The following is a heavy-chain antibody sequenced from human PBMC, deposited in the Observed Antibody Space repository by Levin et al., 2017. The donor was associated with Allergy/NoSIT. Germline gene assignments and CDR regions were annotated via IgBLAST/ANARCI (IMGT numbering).Heavy chain of an antibody. J-gene: IGHJ4*02. Sequence: GGSLRLSCAASGFTFSAYGMHWVRQAPGKGLEWVAVVWYDGSKKYYADSVKGRFTISRDNSKNTLYLEMNSLRAEDMAVYYCARGGLEYSGYDRGFEYWGQGSLVTVSS. CDR1: GFTFSAYG. CDR2: VWYDGSKK. D-gene: IGHD5-12*01. CDR3: ARGGLEYSGYDRGFEY. V-gene: IGHV3-33*01.